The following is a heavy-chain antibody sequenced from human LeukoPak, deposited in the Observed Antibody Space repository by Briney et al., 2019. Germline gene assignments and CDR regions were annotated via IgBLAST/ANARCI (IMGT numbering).Heavy chain of an antibody. CDR2: VKSEGSDT. V-gene: IGHV3-74*01. CDR1: RSTFSRYW. J-gene: IGHJ4*02. Sequence: GWSLRLSCAASRSTFSRYWMHWVRQAPGKGLVWVSRVKSEGSDTIYADPVKGRFTISRDNAKNTLYLQMDSLRAEDTAVYYCTTGIGNYYYYWGQGTLVTVAS. CDR3: TTGIGNYYYY. D-gene: IGHD3-10*01.